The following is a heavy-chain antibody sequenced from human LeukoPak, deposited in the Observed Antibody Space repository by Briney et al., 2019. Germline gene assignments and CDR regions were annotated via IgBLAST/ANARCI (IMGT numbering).Heavy chain of an antibody. CDR2: INPNSGGT. CDR1: GYTFTGYY. J-gene: IGHJ4*02. D-gene: IGHD4-17*01. CDR3: ARDTITVTTPYFDY. V-gene: IGHV1-2*02. Sequence: ASVKVSCKASGYTFTGYYMHWVRQAPGQGLEWMGWINPNSGGTNYAQEFQGRVTMTRDTSTSTAYMELSSLRSDDTAFYYCARDTITVTTPYFDYWGQGTLVTVPS.